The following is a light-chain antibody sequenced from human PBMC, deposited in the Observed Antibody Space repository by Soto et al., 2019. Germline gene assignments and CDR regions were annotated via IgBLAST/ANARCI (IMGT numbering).Light chain of an antibody. CDR1: SSNIGKSY. J-gene: IGLJ2*01. V-gene: IGLV1-51*01. CDR2: DNN. CDR3: GTWDSSLSAGV. Sequence: QSVLTQPPSVSAAPGQKVTISCSGSSSNIGKSYVSWYQQLPGTAPKLLIYDNNKRPSGIPDRFSGSKSGTSATLGITGLQTGDEADYYCGTWDSSLSAGVLGGGTKLTVL.